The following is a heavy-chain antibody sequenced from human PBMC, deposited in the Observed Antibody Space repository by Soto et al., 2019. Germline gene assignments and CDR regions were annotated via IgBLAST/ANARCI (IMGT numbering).Heavy chain of an antibody. D-gene: IGHD5-18*01. CDR3: AKSGPILNTAIDNNYDY. V-gene: IGHV3-30-3*02. J-gene: IGHJ4*02. CDR1: GFSFRDYG. CDR2: MSHDGSSS. Sequence: GGSLRLSCAASGFSFRDYGMHWVRQAPGKGLDWVAVMSHDGSSSFYADSVKGRFTISRDNSKTTLYLQMNSLSTEDTAVYYCAKSGPILNTAIDNNYDYWGQGTLVTVSS.